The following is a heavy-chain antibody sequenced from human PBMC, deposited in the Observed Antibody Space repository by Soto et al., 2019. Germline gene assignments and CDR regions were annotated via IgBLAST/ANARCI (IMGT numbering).Heavy chain of an antibody. CDR2: ISSSSSYI. J-gene: IGHJ3*02. CDR3: ARVHPYSSGWYHAFDI. CDR1: GFTFSSYS. D-gene: IGHD6-19*01. Sequence: GGSLRLSCAASGFTFSSYSMNWVRQAPGKGLEWVSSISSSSSYIYYADSVKGRFTISKDNAKNSLYLQMNSLRAEDTAVYYCARVHPYSSGWYHAFDIWGQGTMVTVSS. V-gene: IGHV3-21*01.